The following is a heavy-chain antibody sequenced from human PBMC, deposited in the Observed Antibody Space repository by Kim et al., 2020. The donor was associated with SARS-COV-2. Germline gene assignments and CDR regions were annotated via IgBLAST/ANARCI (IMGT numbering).Heavy chain of an antibody. CDR2: ISFDGSSK. CDR3: VRHRVKTTVKGRRCPGDV. J-gene: IGHJ6*04. D-gene: IGHD3-10*01. V-gene: IGHV3-30-3*01. CDR1: GFTFSSFD. Sequence: GGSLRLSCAASGFTFSSFDMHWVRQAPGKGLEWVALISFDGSSKYYGASVRGRFTISRDNSKLTLFLQMDSLRAEDTAVYYCVRHRVKTTVKGRRCPGDVWGTGTTVTVSS.